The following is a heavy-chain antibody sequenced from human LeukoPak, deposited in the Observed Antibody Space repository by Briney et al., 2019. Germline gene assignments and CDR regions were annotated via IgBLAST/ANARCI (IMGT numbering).Heavy chain of an antibody. CDR1: GLTFSTYT. J-gene: IGHJ4*02. V-gene: IGHV3-48*02. CDR3: ARGLTYCGGDCYRALDY. CDR2: ISSSSISI. Sequence: PGGSLRLSCAASGLTFSTYTMNWVRQAPGRGLEWVSYISSSSISIYYADSVKGRFTISRDNGKNSLYLQMNSLRDEDMAVYYCARGLTYCGGDCYRALDYWGQGSLVTVSS. D-gene: IGHD2-21*02.